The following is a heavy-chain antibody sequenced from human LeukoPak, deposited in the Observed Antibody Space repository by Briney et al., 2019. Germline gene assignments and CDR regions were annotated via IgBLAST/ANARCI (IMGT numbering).Heavy chain of an antibody. J-gene: IGHJ5*02. CDR1: GFAFNTYS. D-gene: IGHD4-23*01. CDR3: ARDPRGYGGVWFDP. Sequence: PGGSLRLSCAASGFAFNTYSMNWVRQAPGKGLEWVSYISSSSSTIYYADSVKGRFTISRDNAKNSLYLQMNSLRAEDTAVYYCARDPRGYGGVWFDPWGQGTLVTVSS. V-gene: IGHV3-48*01. CDR2: ISSSSSTI.